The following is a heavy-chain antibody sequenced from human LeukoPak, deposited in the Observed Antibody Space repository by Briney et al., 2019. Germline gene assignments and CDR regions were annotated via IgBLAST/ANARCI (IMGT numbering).Heavy chain of an antibody. CDR2: IWYDGSNK. Sequence: PGRSLRLSCAASGFTFSSYGMHWVRQAPGKGLEWVAVIWYDGSNKYYADSVKGRFTISRDNSKNTLYLQMNSLRAEDTAVYYCARDGYDILTGYYPGRWFDPWGQGTLSPSPQ. V-gene: IGHV3-33*01. J-gene: IGHJ5*02. CDR1: GFTFSSYG. CDR3: ARDGYDILTGYYPGRWFDP. D-gene: IGHD3-9*01.